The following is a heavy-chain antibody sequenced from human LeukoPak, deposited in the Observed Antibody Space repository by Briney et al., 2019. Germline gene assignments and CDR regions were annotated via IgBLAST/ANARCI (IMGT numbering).Heavy chain of an antibody. Sequence: ASVKVSCKASGYTFTGYYMHWVGQAPGQGLEWMGWINPNSGGTNYAQKFQGRVTMTRDTSISTAYMELSRLRSDDTAVYYCARGPKRIAAAGTPGMAGYWGQGTLVTVSS. J-gene: IGHJ4*02. CDR1: GYTFTGYY. D-gene: IGHD6-13*01. CDR2: INPNSGGT. CDR3: ARGPKRIAAAGTPGMAGY. V-gene: IGHV1-2*02.